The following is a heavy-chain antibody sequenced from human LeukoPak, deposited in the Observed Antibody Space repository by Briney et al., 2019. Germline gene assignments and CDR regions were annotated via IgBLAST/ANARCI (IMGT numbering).Heavy chain of an antibody. CDR1: GFTFSSYA. J-gene: IGHJ6*04. CDR3: ASDYGDSPSYYYGMDV. V-gene: IGHV3-30*04. D-gene: IGHD4-17*01. CDR2: ISYDGSNK. Sequence: GSLRLSCAASGFTFSSYAMHWVRQAPGKGLEWVTVISYDGSNKYYADSVKGRFTISRDNSKNTLYLQMNSLRAEDTAVYYCASDYGDSPSYYYGMDVWGKGTTVTVSS.